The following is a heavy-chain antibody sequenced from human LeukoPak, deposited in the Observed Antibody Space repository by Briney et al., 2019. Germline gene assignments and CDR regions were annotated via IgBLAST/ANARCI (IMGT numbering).Heavy chain of an antibody. Sequence: PSQTLSLTCTVSGGSISCGGYYWSWIRQHPGTGLEWIGYIYYSGSTYYNPSLKSRVTISVDTSKNQFSLKLSSVTAADTAVYYCARAVGYDYIWGSYRPHYFDYWGQGTLVTVSS. CDR1: GGSISCGGYY. D-gene: IGHD3-16*02. CDR3: ARAVGYDYIWGSYRPHYFDY. CDR2: IYYSGST. J-gene: IGHJ4*02. V-gene: IGHV4-31*03.